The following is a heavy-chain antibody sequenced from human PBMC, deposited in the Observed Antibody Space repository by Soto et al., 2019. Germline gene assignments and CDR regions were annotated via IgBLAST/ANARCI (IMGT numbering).Heavy chain of an antibody. D-gene: IGHD2-15*01. V-gene: IGHV1-18*01. CDR2: ISAYNGHT. CDR1: AYTFDSYG. Sequence: ASVKVSCKASAYTFDSYGLNWVRQAPGEGLEWMGWISAYNGHTDYAQRFQGRVTMTTDTSTSTAYMELRSLRSDDTAVYYCAVGGGPIHPRLFDYWGQGSLVTVSS. J-gene: IGHJ4*02. CDR3: AVGGGPIHPRLFDY.